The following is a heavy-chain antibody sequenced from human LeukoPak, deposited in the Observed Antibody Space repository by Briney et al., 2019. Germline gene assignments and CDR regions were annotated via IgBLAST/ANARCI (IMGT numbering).Heavy chain of an antibody. CDR1: GFXFNTFD. CDR3: ARQSSATIVSAFAF. V-gene: IGHV3-33*01. Sequence: GSLRLSCAASGFXFNTFDMDWVRQAPGKGLEWVAVIWYDGSNKYYADSVKGRFTISRDNSKNTLYLQMSSLRAEDTAVYYCARQSSATIVSAFAFWGQGTMVTVSS. D-gene: IGHD2-15*01. CDR2: IWYDGSNK. J-gene: IGHJ3*01.